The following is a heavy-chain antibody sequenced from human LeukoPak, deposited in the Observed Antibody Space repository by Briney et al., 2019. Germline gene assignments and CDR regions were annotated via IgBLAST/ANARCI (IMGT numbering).Heavy chain of an antibody. D-gene: IGHD1-7*01. Sequence: SETLSLTCTVSGGSISSSSYYWGWIRQPPGKGLEWIGSIYYSGSTYYNPSLKSRVTISVDTSKNQFSLKLSSVTAADTAVYYCARDLNWNYDYRGQGTLVTVSS. V-gene: IGHV4-39*07. CDR1: GGSISSSSYY. CDR2: IYYSGST. CDR3: ARDLNWNYDY. J-gene: IGHJ4*02.